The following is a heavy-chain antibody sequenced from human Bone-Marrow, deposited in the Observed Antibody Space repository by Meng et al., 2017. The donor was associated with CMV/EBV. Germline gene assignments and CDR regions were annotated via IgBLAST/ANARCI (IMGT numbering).Heavy chain of an antibody. D-gene: IGHD3-22*01. CDR2: INTDGMST. Sequence: GGSLRLSCAASGFTCSIYYMHWVRQPPGKGLVWVSRINTDGMSTTYADSVKGRFTISRDNAKNTLYLQMSSLRAEDTAVYYCARVDYYDRSGYYNYYYYGMDVWGQGTTVTVSS. CDR1: GFTCSIYY. J-gene: IGHJ6*02. CDR3: ARVDYYDRSGYYNYYYYGMDV. V-gene: IGHV3-74*01.